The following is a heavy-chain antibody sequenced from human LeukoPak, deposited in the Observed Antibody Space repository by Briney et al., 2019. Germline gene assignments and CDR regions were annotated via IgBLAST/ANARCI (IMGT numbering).Heavy chain of an antibody. Sequence: PGGSLRLSCAASGLTFSSYAMSWVRQAPGKGLVWVSRINSDGSKTDYADSVKGRFTISRDNAKNTLYLQMDSLRAEDTAIYYCTRGADYWGQGTLVTVSS. J-gene: IGHJ4*02. CDR1: GLTFSSYA. V-gene: IGHV3-74*01. CDR2: INSDGSKT. CDR3: TRGADY.